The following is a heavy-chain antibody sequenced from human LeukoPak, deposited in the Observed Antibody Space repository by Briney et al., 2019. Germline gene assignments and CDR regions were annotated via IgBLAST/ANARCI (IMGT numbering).Heavy chain of an antibody. J-gene: IGHJ3*02. CDR3: AKPIPDYYDSSGYLGFVAFDI. Sequence: GGSLRLSCAASGFTFSSYAMSWVRQAPGKGLEWVSAISGSGGSTYYADSVKGRFTISRDNSKNTLYLQMNSLRAEDTALYYCAKPIPDYYDSSGYLGFVAFDIWGQGTMVTVSS. V-gene: IGHV3-23*01. CDR2: ISGSGGST. D-gene: IGHD3-22*01. CDR1: GFTFSSYA.